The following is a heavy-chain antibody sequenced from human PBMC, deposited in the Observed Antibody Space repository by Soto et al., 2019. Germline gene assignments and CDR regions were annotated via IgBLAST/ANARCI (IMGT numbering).Heavy chain of an antibody. V-gene: IGHV1-2*02. CDR1: GYIFIDYY. CDR3: VRPYCGTNSCHDWFDP. D-gene: IGHD2-21*01. J-gene: IGHJ5*02. CDR2: INPNSGGT. Sequence: ASVKVSCKASGYIFIDYYINWVLQAPGQGLEWMGWINPNSGGTKYAEQFQGRVTMTTDTSITTAYMELSGLRSDDTAVYYCVRPYCGTNSCHDWFDPWGQGTPVTSPQ.